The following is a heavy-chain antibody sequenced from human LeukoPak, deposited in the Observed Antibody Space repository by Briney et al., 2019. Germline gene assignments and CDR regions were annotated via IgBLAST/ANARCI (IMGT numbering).Heavy chain of an antibody. D-gene: IGHD5-24*01. CDR1: GGSFSGYY. CDR3: ARPVEMATIDALDI. J-gene: IGHJ3*02. V-gene: IGHV4-34*01. CDR2: INHSGST. Sequence: PSETLSLTCAVYGGSFSGYYWSWIRQPPGKGLEWTGEINHSGSTNYNPSLKSRVTISVDTSKNQFSLKLSSVTAADTAVYYCARPVEMATIDALDIWGQGTMVTVSS.